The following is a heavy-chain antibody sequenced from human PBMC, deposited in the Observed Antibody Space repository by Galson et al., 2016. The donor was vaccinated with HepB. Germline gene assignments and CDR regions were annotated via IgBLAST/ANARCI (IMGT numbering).Heavy chain of an antibody. Sequence: SLRLSCAASGFTFSSYAMHWVRQAPGKGLEWVAVISFDGSNNFYADSEKGRFPISRDNSKNTLYMQMNSLRAEDTAVYYCARDDDYVWGTYRYTRTVPQYYFDYWGQGTLVTVSS. CDR1: GFTFSSYA. V-gene: IGHV3-30-3*01. D-gene: IGHD3-16*02. J-gene: IGHJ4*02. CDR3: ARDDDYVWGTYRYTRTVPQYYFDY. CDR2: ISFDGSNN.